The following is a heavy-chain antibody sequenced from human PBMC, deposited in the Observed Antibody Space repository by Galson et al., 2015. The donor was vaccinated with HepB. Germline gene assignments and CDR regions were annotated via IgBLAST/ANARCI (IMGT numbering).Heavy chain of an antibody. D-gene: IGHD1-1*01. CDR3: AKDPSQLGLNPGYYYYGMDV. CDR2: ISYDGSNK. Sequence: SLRLSCAASGFTFSSYGMHWVRQAPGKGLEWVAVISYDGSNKYYADSVKGRFTISRDNSKNTLYLQMNSLRAEDTAVYYCAKDPSQLGLNPGYYYYGMDVWGQGTTVTVSS. CDR1: GFTFSSYG. V-gene: IGHV3-30*18. J-gene: IGHJ6*02.